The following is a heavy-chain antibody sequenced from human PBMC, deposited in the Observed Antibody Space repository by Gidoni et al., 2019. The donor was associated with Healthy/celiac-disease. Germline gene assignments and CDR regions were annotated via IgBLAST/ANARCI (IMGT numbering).Heavy chain of an antibody. CDR3: AREGYCSGGSCYHHYYGMDV. D-gene: IGHD2-15*01. CDR1: GFTFSSYA. J-gene: IGHJ6*02. CDR2: ISYDGSNK. Sequence: QVQLVESGGGVVQPGRSLRHSCAASGFTFSSYAMNWVRQAPGKGLEWVAVISYDGSNKYYADSVKGRFTISRDNSKNTLYLQMNSLRAEDTAVYYCAREGYCSGGSCYHHYYGMDVWGQGTTVTVSS. V-gene: IGHV3-30-3*01.